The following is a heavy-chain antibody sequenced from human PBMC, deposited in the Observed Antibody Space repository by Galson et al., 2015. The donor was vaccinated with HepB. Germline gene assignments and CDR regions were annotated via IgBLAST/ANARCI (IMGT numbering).Heavy chain of an antibody. V-gene: IGHV6-1*01. J-gene: IGHJ5*02. CDR2: TFYRSKWYH. CDR1: GDSVSSNSTA. Sequence: CAISGDSVSSNSTAWSWIRQSPSRGLEWLGKTFYRSKWYHESAVSVRSRITFYPDTSKNQLPLQLKSVTPEDTAVYYCTRGILASGNDHWGQGTLVTVSS. D-gene: IGHD6-13*01. CDR3: TRGILASGNDH.